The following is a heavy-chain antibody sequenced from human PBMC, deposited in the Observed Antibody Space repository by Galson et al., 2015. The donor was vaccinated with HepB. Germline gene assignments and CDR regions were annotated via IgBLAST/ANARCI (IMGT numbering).Heavy chain of an antibody. D-gene: IGHD5-12*01. CDR1: GFTVSRNC. CDR3: ARTPDEVISGYVPIYFDY. CDR2: VYSDGST. V-gene: IGHV3-53*01. Sequence: SLRLSCAASGFTVSRNCFSWARQAPGKGLECVSTVYSDGSTYYADSVKGRFTVSRDNSKSTLYLQMNSLRVEDTAVYYCARTPDEVISGYVPIYFDYWGQGTLVTVSS. J-gene: IGHJ4*02.